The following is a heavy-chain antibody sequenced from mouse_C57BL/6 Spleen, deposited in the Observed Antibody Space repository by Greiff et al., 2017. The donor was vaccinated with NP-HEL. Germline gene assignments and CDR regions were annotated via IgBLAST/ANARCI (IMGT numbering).Heavy chain of an antibody. D-gene: IGHD1-1*01. J-gene: IGHJ4*01. CDR1: GFTFSDYY. V-gene: IGHV5-12*01. CDR2: ISNGGGST. Sequence: EVQGVESGGGLVQPGGSLKLSCAASGFTFSDYYMYWVRQTPEKRLEWVAYISNGGGSTYYPDTVKGRFNISSDNAKHTLYLQMIRLKSEDTAMYYCARRGGYGLYYAMDYWGQGTSVTVSS. CDR3: ARRGGYGLYYAMDY.